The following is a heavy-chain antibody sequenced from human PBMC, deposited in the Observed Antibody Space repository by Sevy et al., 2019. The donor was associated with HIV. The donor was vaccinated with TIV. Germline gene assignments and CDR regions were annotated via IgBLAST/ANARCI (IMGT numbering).Heavy chain of an antibody. J-gene: IGHJ5*02. CDR1: GGSISSSNYY. Sequence: SETLSLTCTVSGGSISSSNYYWGWIRQPPGKGLEWIGSIYYSGNTYYNPSLKSRVTISVDTSKNQFTLNVSFVTAADTAVFYCARLSGYSSGWFWFDPWGHGTLVTVSS. CDR3: ARLSGYSSGWFWFDP. CDR2: IYYSGNT. V-gene: IGHV4-39*01. D-gene: IGHD6-19*01.